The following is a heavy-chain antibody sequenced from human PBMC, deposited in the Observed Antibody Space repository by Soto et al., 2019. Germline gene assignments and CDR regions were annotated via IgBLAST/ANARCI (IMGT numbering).Heavy chain of an antibody. D-gene: IGHD4-17*01. Sequence: SVKVSCKASGGTFSSYTISWVRQAPGQGLEWMGRIIPILGIANYAQKFQGRVTITADKSTSTAYMELSSLRSEDTAVYYCARSGDYGDFDYWGQGTLVTVSS. CDR3: ARSGDYGDFDY. V-gene: IGHV1-69*02. CDR1: GGTFSSYT. J-gene: IGHJ4*02. CDR2: IIPILGIA.